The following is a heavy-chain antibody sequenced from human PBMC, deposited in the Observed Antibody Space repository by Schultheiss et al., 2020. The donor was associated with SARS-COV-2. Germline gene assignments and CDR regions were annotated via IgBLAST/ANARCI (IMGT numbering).Heavy chain of an antibody. CDR3: ARGGDIVATFDY. CDR1: GGSISSGGYY. D-gene: IGHD5-12*01. CDR2: IYYSGST. Sequence: SQTLSLTCTVSGGSISSGGYYWSWIRQHPGKGLEWIGYIYYSGSTYYNPSLKSRVTISVDTSKNQFSLKLSSVTAADTAVYYCARGGDIVATFDYWGQGTLVTVSS. J-gene: IGHJ4*02. V-gene: IGHV4-31*03.